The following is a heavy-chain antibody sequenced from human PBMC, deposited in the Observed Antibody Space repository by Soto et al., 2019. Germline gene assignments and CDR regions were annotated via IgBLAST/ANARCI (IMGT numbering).Heavy chain of an antibody. CDR3: ARGSFGTHYYYYHMDG. CDR1: SDSISRSHW. CDR2: IYYSGSV. V-gene: IGHV4-4*02. J-gene: IGHJ6*03. Sequence: PSETLSLTCAVSSDSISRSHWLTWVRQSPGKGLEWLGDIYYSGSVYYNPSLRSRISISMDKSNNQFSVNLSSVTAADTAVYYCARGSFGTHYYYYHMDGWGKGTPVTVSS. D-gene: IGHD3-16*01.